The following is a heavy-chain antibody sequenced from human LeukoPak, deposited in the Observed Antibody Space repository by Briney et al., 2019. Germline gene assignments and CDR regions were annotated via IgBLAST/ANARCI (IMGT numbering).Heavy chain of an antibody. J-gene: IGHJ3*02. CDR3: AKESYDSIAFDI. D-gene: IGHD3-22*01. CDR1: GFTFSSYS. Sequence: PGGSLRLSCAASGFTFSSYSMNWVRQAPGKGLEWVSSISSSSSYIYYADSVKGRFTISRDNAKNTLYLQMNSLRAEDTAVYYCAKESYDSIAFDIWGQGTMVTVSS. CDR2: ISSSSSYI. V-gene: IGHV3-21*01.